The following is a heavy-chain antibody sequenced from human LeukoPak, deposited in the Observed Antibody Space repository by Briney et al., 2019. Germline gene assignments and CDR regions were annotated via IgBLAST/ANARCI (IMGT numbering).Heavy chain of an antibody. D-gene: IGHD5-18*01. J-gene: IGHJ4*02. Sequence: SETLSLTCTVSGGSISSSSYYWGWIRQPPGKGLEWIGSIYYSGSTYYNPSLKSRVTISVDKSKNQFSLKLSSVTAADTAVYYCARDGRYTANGWDWGQGTLVTVSS. V-gene: IGHV4-39*07. CDR2: IYYSGST. CDR1: GGSISSSSYY. CDR3: ARDGRYTANGWD.